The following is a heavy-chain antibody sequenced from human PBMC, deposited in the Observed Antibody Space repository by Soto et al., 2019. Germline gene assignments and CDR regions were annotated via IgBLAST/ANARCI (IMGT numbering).Heavy chain of an antibody. Sequence: EVQLVESGGGLIQPGGSLRLSCAASGFIVSSKYMSWVRQAPGKGLEWFSILYTDDTTYYADSVKGRFTISRDNSKNTLYLQMNSLRAEDTAVYYCARVGAVAAVGYWGQGTLVTVSS. J-gene: IGHJ4*02. D-gene: IGHD6-19*01. CDR3: ARVGAVAAVGY. CDR1: GFIVSSKY. CDR2: LYTDDTT. V-gene: IGHV3-53*01.